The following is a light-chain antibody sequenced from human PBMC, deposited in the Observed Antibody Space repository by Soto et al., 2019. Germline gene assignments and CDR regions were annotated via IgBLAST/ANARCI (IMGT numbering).Light chain of an antibody. J-gene: IGLJ3*02. CDR2: DVS. V-gene: IGLV2-11*01. CDR1: SSDVGGYNY. CDR3: CSYAGSYTWV. Sequence: QSALTQPRSVSGSPGQSVTTSCSGTSSDVGGYNYVSWYQQHPGKAPKLMIHDVSQRPSGVPDRFSGSKSGNTASLTISGLQAEDEADYYCCSYAGSYTWVFGGGTQLTVL.